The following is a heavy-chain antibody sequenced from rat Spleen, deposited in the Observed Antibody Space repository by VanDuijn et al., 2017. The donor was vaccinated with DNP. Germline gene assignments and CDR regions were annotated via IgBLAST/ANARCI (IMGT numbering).Heavy chain of an antibody. CDR3: ARCYYDGTYYYVFMDA. V-gene: IGHV5-7*01. CDR1: GFTFSDYN. CDR2: ISYDGSIT. J-gene: IGHJ4*01. D-gene: IGHD1-12*02. Sequence: EVQLVESGGGLVQPGRSLKLSCAVSGFTFSDYNMAWVRQAPKKGLEWVATISYDGSITYYRDSVKGRFTISRDNAKSTLYLQMDSLRSEDTATYYCARCYYDGTYYYVFMDAWGQGASVTVSS.